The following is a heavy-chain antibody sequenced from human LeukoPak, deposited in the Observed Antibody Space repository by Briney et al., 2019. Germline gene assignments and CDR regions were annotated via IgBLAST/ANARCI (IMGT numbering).Heavy chain of an antibody. CDR3: AKGISGWTGNYFDY. D-gene: IGHD6-19*01. J-gene: IGHJ4*02. Sequence: GGSLRLSCAASGFTFSSYAMSWVRQAPGKGLEWVSAISSSGGSTYYADSVKGRFTISRDNSKNTLYLQMNSLRAEDTAVYYCAKGISGWTGNYFDYWGQGTLVTVSS. CDR1: GFTFSSYA. V-gene: IGHV3-23*01. CDR2: ISSSGGST.